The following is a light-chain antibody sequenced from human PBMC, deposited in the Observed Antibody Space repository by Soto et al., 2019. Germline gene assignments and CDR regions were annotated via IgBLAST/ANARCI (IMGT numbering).Light chain of an antibody. V-gene: IGKV3-20*01. CDR2: RAS. CDR1: QSVSSNF. CDR3: QQYVTSPFT. J-gene: IGKJ3*01. Sequence: EIVLTQSPGTLSLSPGERATFSCRASQSVSSNFVAWFQQKPGQVPRLLIYRASNRATGIPDRFSGSGSGXAFTLTTNRLETEDLRXYSRQQYVTSPFTLGPGP.